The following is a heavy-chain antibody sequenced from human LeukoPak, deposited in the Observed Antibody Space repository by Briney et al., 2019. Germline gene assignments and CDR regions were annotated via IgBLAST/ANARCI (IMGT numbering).Heavy chain of an antibody. CDR1: GFTVSSNY. J-gene: IGHJ3*02. V-gene: IGHV3-53*01. CDR3: AKPHTMIVVAGAFDI. Sequence: GGSLRLSCAASGFTVSSNYMSWVRQAPGKGLEWVSVIYSGGSTYYADSVKGRFTISRDNSKNTLYLQMNSLRAEDTAVYYCAKPHTMIVVAGAFDIWGQGTMVTVSS. D-gene: IGHD3-22*01. CDR2: IYSGGST.